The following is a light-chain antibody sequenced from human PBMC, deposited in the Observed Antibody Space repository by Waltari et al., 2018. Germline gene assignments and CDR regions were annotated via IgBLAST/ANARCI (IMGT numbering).Light chain of an antibody. CDR1: SSNIGSDY. Sequence: TPGQRVTISCSGGSSNIGSDYVYWYQQLPGTAPKLIIYRDNERPSGVPDRFSGSKSGTSASLAISGLQSEDEADYYCAAWHNSRNGWVFGGGTKLTVL. CDR3: AAWHNSRNGWV. CDR2: RDN. V-gene: IGLV1-47*01. J-gene: IGLJ3*02.